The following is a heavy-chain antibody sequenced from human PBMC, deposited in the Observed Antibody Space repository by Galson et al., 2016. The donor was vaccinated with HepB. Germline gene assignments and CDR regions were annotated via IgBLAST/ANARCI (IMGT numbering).Heavy chain of an antibody. CDR3: ARDHDYRLDL. D-gene: IGHD5-12*01. CDR2: IKYDGSEN. V-gene: IGHV3-7*01. CDR1: GFTFSDSW. Sequence: SLRLSCAASGFTFSDSWMAWVRQAPGEGLEWVANIKYDGSENHYVDSVKGRFTISRDNAQNAVFLQSSGLRAEDTAVYYCARDHDYRLDLWGQGTLVTVSS. J-gene: IGHJ4*02.